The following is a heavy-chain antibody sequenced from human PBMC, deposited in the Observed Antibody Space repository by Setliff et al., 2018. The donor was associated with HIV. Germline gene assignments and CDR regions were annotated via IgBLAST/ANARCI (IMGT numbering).Heavy chain of an antibody. CDR3: ARGPQYNFWGGYLGL. Sequence: GGSLRLSCAASGFTFSSYAITWVRQAPGKGLVWVSRIDSDGSDTDYADSVRGRFTISRDNAKNTLYLQMTSLRAEDTAVYYCARGPQYNFWGGYLGLWGRGTLVTVSS. CDR1: GFTFSSYA. J-gene: IGHJ4*02. V-gene: IGHV3-74*01. CDR2: IDSDGSDT. D-gene: IGHD3-3*01.